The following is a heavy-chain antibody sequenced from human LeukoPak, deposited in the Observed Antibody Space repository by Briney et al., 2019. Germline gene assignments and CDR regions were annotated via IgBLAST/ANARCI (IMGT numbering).Heavy chain of an antibody. Sequence: ASVKVSCKASGGTFSSYAISWVRQAPGQGLEWMGRIIPILGIANYAQKFQGRGTITADKSTSTAYMELSSLRSEDTAVYYCARDTPAEMATIQITAFDIWGQGTMVTVSS. D-gene: IGHD5-12*01. CDR1: GGTFSSYA. J-gene: IGHJ3*02. CDR2: IIPILGIA. CDR3: ARDTPAEMATIQITAFDI. V-gene: IGHV1-69*04.